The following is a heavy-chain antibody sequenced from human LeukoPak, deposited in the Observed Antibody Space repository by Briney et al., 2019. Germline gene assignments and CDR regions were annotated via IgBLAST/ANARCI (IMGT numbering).Heavy chain of an antibody. J-gene: IGHJ3*02. CDR2: ISWNSGSI. D-gene: IGHD1/OR15-1a*01. Sequence: GGSLRLSCAASGFTFDDYAMDWVRHAPGKGLEGVSGISWNSGSIGYADSVKGRFTISRDNAKNSLYLQMNSLRAEDTALYYCVRGQNWNIGSLDIWGQGTMVTVSS. CDR1: GFTFDDYA. V-gene: IGHV3-9*01. CDR3: VRGQNWNIGSLDI.